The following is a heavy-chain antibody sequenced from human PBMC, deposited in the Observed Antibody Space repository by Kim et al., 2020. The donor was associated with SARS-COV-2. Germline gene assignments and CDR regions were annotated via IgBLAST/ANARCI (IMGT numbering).Heavy chain of an antibody. D-gene: IGHD5-18*01. CDR1: GFTFSSYS. CDR2: ISSSSSSYI. J-gene: IGHJ4*02. CDR3: ARERSGYSYGFDY. Sequence: GGSLRLSCAASGFTFSSYSMNWVRQAPGKGLEWVSSISSSSSSYIYYADSVKGRFTISRDNAMNSLYLQMNSLRAEDTAVYYCARERSGYSYGFDYCGQGTLVTVSS. V-gene: IGHV3-21*01.